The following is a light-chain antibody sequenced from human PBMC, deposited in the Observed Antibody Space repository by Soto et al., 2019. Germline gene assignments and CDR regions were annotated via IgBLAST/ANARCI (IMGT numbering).Light chain of an antibody. CDR1: SSDVGGYDF. J-gene: IGLJ1*01. CDR2: EVT. Sequence: QSVLTQPPSASGSPGQSVTISCTGTSSDVGGYDFVSWYQHHPGKVPKLIIYEVTRRPSGVPDRFSGSKSGNTASLTVSGLQAEDEADSYCSSYAGSSNLAYVFGTGTKVTVL. V-gene: IGLV2-8*01. CDR3: SSYAGSSNLAYV.